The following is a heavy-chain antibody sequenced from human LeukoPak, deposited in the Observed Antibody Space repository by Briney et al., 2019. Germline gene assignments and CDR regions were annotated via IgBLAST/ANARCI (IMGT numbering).Heavy chain of an antibody. V-gene: IGHV4-4*02. D-gene: IGHD2-15*01. Sequence: SETLSLTCAVSGGSISSSNWWSWIRQPPGKGLEWIGSIHYSGSTYYNPSLQSRVTISIDTSKNQFSLKLRFVTAADTAVYYCARVRCSGGSCPYYYYYYYMDVWGKGTTVTVSS. J-gene: IGHJ6*03. CDR1: GGSISSSNW. CDR3: ARVRCSGGSCPYYYYYYYMDV. CDR2: IHYSGST.